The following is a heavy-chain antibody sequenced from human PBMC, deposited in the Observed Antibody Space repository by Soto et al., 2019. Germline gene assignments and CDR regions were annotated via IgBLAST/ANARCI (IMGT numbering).Heavy chain of an antibody. CDR2: ISGSGGST. CDR1: GFTFSSYA. J-gene: IGHJ4*02. V-gene: IGHV3-23*01. Sequence: GGSLRLSCAASGFTFSSYAMSWVRQAPGKGLEWVSAISGSGGSTYYADSVKGRFTFSRDNSKNTLYLQMNSLRAEDTAVYYCAKRRYYGSGTFDYWGQGTLVTVSS. D-gene: IGHD3-10*01. CDR3: AKRRYYGSGTFDY.